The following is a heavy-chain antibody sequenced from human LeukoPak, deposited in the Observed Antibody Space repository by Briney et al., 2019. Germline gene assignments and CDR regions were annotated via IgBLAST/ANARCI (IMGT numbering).Heavy chain of an antibody. CDR2: FAISGNT. J-gene: IGHJ4*02. D-gene: IGHD4-11*01. CDR1: GFTFSTYA. Sequence: GGSLRLSCAASGFTFSTYAMSWVRQAPGKGLEWVSTFAISGNTYYADSVKGRFTISRDNSKNTLSLQMNSLRAEDTAVYYCAKRIGRVGPTSSHYFESGGQGTLVTVSS. CDR3: AKRIGRVGPTSSHYFES. V-gene: IGHV3-23*01.